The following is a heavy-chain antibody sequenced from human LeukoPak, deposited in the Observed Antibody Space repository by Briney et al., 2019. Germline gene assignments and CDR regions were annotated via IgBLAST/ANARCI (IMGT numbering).Heavy chain of an antibody. Sequence: GGSLRLSCAASGFTFSDCYMSWIRQAPGKGLEWVSYISSSGSTIYYADSVKGRFTISRDNAKNSLYLQMNSLRAEDTAVYYCARDSMAYDTPQGVDYWGQGTLVTVSS. CDR2: ISSSGSTI. D-gene: IGHD3-22*01. J-gene: IGHJ4*02. CDR3: ARDSMAYDTPQGVDY. CDR1: GFTFSDCY. V-gene: IGHV3-11*01.